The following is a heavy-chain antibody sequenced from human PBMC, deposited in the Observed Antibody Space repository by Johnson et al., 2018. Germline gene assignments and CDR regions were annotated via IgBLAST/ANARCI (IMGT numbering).Heavy chain of an antibody. Sequence: QVQLVQSGAEVKKPGASVKVSCKASGYTFTSYAMHWVRQAPGQRLEWMGWSNAGNGNTKYSQDFQGRVTITRDTSASAACMELSSLRSEDMAVYCCAREGWYYDVWSGYDTGYVQHWGQGTLVTVSS. CDR1: GYTFTSYA. J-gene: IGHJ1*01. V-gene: IGHV1-3*02. CDR2: SNAGNGNT. D-gene: IGHD3-3*01. CDR3: AREGWYYDVWSGYDTGYVQH.